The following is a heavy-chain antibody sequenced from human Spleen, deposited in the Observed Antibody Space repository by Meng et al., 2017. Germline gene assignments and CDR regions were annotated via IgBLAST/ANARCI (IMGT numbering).Heavy chain of an antibody. D-gene: IGHD6-6*01. V-gene: IGHV1-8*01. Sequence: QVQGVRAGVCLKKPGAYMMVSCKASGYTFTNYGMNWGRQAPGRVLEWMGWMNPNSGNTGYAQKFQGRVSMTRNTSISSAYMELSSMRSEDTAVYYCARVGSSSSGWGFDYWGQGTLVTVSS. CDR1: GYTFTNYG. CDR3: ARVGSSSSGWGFDY. J-gene: IGHJ4*02. CDR2: MNPNSGNT.